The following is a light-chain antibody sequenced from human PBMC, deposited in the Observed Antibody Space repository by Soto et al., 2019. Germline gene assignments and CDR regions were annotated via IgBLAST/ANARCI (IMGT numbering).Light chain of an antibody. V-gene: IGKV1-39*01. CDR3: QQSYSLPYT. CDR2: GAS. Sequence: DIQMTQSPASLSASVGDRVTITCRASQSISSHLNWYHQKPGKAPKLLIYGASSLQSDVPSRFSGSGSGTDFTLAISSLQPEDFATYYCQQSYSLPYTFGQGTNLEI. J-gene: IGKJ2*01. CDR1: QSISSH.